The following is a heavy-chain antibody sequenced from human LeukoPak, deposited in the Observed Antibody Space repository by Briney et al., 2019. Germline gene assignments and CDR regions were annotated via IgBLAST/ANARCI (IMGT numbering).Heavy chain of an antibody. CDR1: GFTFSSYW. V-gene: IGHV3-74*01. J-gene: IGHJ4*02. Sequence: GGSLRLSCAASGFTFSSYWMHWVRQAPGKGLVWVSRINSDGSSTSYADSVKGRFTISRDNAKNTLYLQMNSLRAEDTAVYYCARAVFNWNDMGYWGQGTLVTVSS. D-gene: IGHD1-1*01. CDR3: ARAVFNWNDMGY. CDR2: INSDGSST.